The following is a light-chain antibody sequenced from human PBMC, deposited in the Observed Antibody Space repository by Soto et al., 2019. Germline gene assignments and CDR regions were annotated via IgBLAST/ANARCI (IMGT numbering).Light chain of an antibody. V-gene: IGKV1-39*01. J-gene: IGKJ4*01. CDR3: QETYSGPVT. CDR1: QSISNF. Sequence: DIQMTQFPSSLSASVGDRVTITCRSSQSISNFINWYQQKPGKAPKFLIYAASTLQSGVPSRFSGSGSGTEFTLTINSLQPEDFATYYCQETYSGPVTFGGGTKVEI. CDR2: AAS.